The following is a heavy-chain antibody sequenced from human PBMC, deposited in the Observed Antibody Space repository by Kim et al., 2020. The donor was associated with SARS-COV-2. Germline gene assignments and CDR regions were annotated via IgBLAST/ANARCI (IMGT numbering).Heavy chain of an antibody. V-gene: IGHV3-23*01. Sequence: GGSLRLSCAASGFTFSSYAMSWVRQAPGKGLEWVSAISGSGGSTYYADSVKGRFTISRDNSKNTLYLQMNSLRAEDTAVYYCAKGGRIAAAGTNWFDPWGQGTLVTVSS. D-gene: IGHD6-13*01. CDR1: GFTFSSYA. J-gene: IGHJ5*02. CDR2: ISGSGGST. CDR3: AKGGRIAAAGTNWFDP.